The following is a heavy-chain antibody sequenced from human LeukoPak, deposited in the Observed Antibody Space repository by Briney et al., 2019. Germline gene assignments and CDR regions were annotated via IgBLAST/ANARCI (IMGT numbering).Heavy chain of an antibody. V-gene: IGHV3-21*01. J-gene: IGHJ3*02. Sequence: GGSLRLSCAASGFTFSSYSMNWVRQAPGKGLEWVSSISSSSSYIYYADSVKGRFTISRDNAKNSLYLQMNSLRAGDTAVYYCARWRAAADAFDIWGQGTMVTVSS. D-gene: IGHD6-13*01. CDR2: ISSSSSYI. CDR3: ARWRAAADAFDI. CDR1: GFTFSSYS.